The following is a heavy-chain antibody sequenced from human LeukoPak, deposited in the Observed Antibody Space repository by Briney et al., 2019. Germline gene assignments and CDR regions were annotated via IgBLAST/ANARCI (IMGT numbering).Heavy chain of an antibody. J-gene: IGHJ4*02. CDR2: IKRDGSDK. CDR1: GFAFSNYW. Sequence: GSLRLSCAASGFAFSNYWMSWVRQAPGKGLEWVANIKRDGSDKYYVDPVKGRFTISRDNAENSLYLEVNSLSAEDTAVYYCARALYTSGWYPDYFDYWGQGTLVTVSS. D-gene: IGHD6-19*01. V-gene: IGHV3-7*01. CDR3: ARALYTSGWYPDYFDY.